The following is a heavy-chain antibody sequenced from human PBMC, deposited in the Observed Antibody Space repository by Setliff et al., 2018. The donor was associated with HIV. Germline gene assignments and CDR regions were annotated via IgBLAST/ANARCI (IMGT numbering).Heavy chain of an antibody. V-gene: IGHV4-59*08. CDR2: IYYSGNT. CDR1: GGSITGYY. D-gene: IGHD5-18*01. J-gene: IGHJ4*02. Sequence: SETLSLTCTVSGGSITGYYWSWIRQPPGKGLEWIGWIYYSGNTRYNPSLKSRVTISLDTSTNRFSLKLNSVTAADTAIYYCARQVGSQYSYWAYYFDSWGQGALVTVSS. CDR3: ARQVGSQYSYWAYYFDS.